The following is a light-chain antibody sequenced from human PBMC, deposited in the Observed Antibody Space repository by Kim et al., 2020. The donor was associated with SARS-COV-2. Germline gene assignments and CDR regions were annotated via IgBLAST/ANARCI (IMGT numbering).Light chain of an antibody. Sequence: EIVLTQSPGTLSLSPGERATLSCRASQSVSSSYLAWYQQKPGQAPRLLIYGAFSRATGIPDRFSGSGSGTDFTLTISRLEPEDFAVYYCQQYGSSVLTFGGGTKVDIK. CDR1: QSVSSSY. CDR3: QQYGSSVLT. CDR2: GAF. J-gene: IGKJ4*01. V-gene: IGKV3-20*01.